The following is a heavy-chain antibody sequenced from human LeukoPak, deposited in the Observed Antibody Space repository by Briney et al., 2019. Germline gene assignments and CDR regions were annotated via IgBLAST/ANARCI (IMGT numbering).Heavy chain of an antibody. D-gene: IGHD3-22*01. V-gene: IGHV4-34*01. Sequence: PSETLSLTCAVYGGSFSGYYWTWIRQPPGKGLEWIGEMNHSGSANYNPSLKSRVTISVDTSKNQFSLKLSSVTAADTAVYYCAGPWYYYDSSGHPPADYWGQGTLVTVSS. CDR1: GGSFSGYY. CDR2: MNHSGSA. CDR3: AGPWYYYDSSGHPPADY. J-gene: IGHJ4*02.